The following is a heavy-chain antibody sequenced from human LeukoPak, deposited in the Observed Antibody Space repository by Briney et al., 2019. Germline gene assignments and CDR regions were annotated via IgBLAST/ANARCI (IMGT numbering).Heavy chain of an antibody. CDR3: AKGRQITISDY. J-gene: IGHJ4*02. CDR1: GFTFSSYA. D-gene: IGHD3-9*01. V-gene: IGHV3-23*01. Sequence: GGSLRLSCAASGFTFSSYAMSWVHQAPGKRLEWVSAISGSGGSTYYADSVKGRFTISRDNSKNTLYLQMNSLRAEDTAVYYCAKGRQITISDYWGQGTLVTVSS. CDR2: ISGSGGST.